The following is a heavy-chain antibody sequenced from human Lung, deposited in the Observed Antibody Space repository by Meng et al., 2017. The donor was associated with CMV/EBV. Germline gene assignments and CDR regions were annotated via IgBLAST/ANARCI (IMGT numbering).Heavy chain of an antibody. J-gene: IGHJ4*02. Sequence: QLQARAPDLLNPSQPLPLTVTAAGGPIGSGGYYWSWIRQHPGKGLEWIGYIYYTGSTFYNPSLKSRVTISVDTSKNQFSLKLIPATAADTAVYYCAREAGRDGYATPKFDYWGQGTLVTVSS. V-gene: IGHV4-31*03. CDR3: AREAGRDGYATPKFDY. D-gene: IGHD5-24*01. CDR1: GGPIGSGGYY. CDR2: IYYTGST.